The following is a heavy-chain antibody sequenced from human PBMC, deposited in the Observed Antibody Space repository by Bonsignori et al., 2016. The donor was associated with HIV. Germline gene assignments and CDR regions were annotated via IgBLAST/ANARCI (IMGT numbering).Heavy chain of an antibody. CDR3: AGLAYDFWSGYYDHNWFDP. V-gene: IGHV4-4*07. J-gene: IGHJ5*02. Sequence: SETLSLTCTVSGGSISSYYWSWIRQPAGKGLEWIGRIYTSGSTNYNPSLKSRVTMSVDTSKNQFSLKLSSVTAADTAVYYCAGLAYDFWSGYYDHNWFDPWGQGTLVTVSS. CDR1: GGSISSYY. D-gene: IGHD3-3*01. CDR2: IYTSGST.